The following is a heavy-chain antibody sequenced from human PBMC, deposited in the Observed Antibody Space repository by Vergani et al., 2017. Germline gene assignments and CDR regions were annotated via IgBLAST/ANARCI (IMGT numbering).Heavy chain of an antibody. CDR3: ARSRYDSSGFSTIFRY. J-gene: IGHJ4*02. CDR2: IWYDGSNT. Sequence: QVQLVESGGGVVQPGRSLRLSCVASGFAFRTYGMHWVRQAPGKGLEWVAIIWYDGSNTYYADSVKGRFTVSRDNSRNTLFLQMNSLRVEDTAVDYCARSRYDSSGFSTIFRYWGQGTRVTVS. CDR1: GFAFRTYG. D-gene: IGHD3-22*01. V-gene: IGHV3-33*01.